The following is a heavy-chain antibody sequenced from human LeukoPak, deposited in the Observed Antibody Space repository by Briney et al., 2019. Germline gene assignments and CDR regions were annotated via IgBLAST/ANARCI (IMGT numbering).Heavy chain of an antibody. CDR3: AKGRRYYDSSINYFDY. Sequence: GGSLRLSCAASGFTFSSYGMHWVRQAPGKGLEWVAFIRYDGSNKYYADSVKGRFTISRDNSKNTLYLQMNSLRAEDTAVYYCAKGRRYYDSSINYFDYWGQGTLVTVSS. V-gene: IGHV3-30*02. CDR2: IRYDGSNK. CDR1: GFTFSSYG. D-gene: IGHD3-22*01. J-gene: IGHJ4*02.